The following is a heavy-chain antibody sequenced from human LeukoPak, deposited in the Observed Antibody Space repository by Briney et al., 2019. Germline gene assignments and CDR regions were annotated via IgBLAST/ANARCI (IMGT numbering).Heavy chain of an antibody. Sequence: SETLSLTCTVSGGSISSYYWSWIRQPAGKGLEWIGRIYTSGSTNYNPSLKSRVTMSVDTSKNQFSLKLSSVTAADTAVYYCARDEHNYGSGSYYSYWGQGTLVTVSS. J-gene: IGHJ4*02. V-gene: IGHV4-4*07. CDR2: IYTSGST. CDR1: GGSISSYY. CDR3: ARDEHNYGSGSYYSY. D-gene: IGHD3-10*01.